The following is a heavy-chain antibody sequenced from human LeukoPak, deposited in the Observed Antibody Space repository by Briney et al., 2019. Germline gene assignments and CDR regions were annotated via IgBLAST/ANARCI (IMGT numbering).Heavy chain of an antibody. J-gene: IGHJ4*02. CDR3: ARGVTGTTGPLGY. Sequence: GGSLRLSCAASGFTFAEYTMHWVRQAPGKGLEWVSLISWNGARIHYGDSVKGRFTISRDNSKNSLYLQMNSLRAEDTAVYYCARGVTGTTGPLGYWGQGTLVTVSS. D-gene: IGHD1-7*01. CDR1: GFTFAEYT. CDR2: ISWNGARI. V-gene: IGHV3-43*01.